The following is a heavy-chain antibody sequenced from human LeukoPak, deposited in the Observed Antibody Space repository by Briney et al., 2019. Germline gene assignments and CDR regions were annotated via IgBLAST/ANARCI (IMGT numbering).Heavy chain of an antibody. V-gene: IGHV1-69*05. Sequence: SVKVSCKASGGTFSSYAISWVRQAPGQGLEWMGRIIPIFGTANYAQKFQGRVTITTDESTSTAYMELSSLRSEDTAVYYCARSERGGYSFDYWGQGTLVTVSS. CDR3: ARSERGGYSFDY. CDR1: GGTFSSYA. D-gene: IGHD5-18*01. CDR2: IIPIFGTA. J-gene: IGHJ4*02.